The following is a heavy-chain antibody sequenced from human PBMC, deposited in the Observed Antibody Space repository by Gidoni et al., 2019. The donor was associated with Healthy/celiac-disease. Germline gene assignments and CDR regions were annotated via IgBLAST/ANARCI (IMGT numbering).Heavy chain of an antibody. D-gene: IGHD3-22*01. V-gene: IGHV4-31*03. Sequence: QVQLQESGPGLVKPSQTLSLTCTVSGGSISSGGYYWSWMRQHPGKGLEWIGYIYYSGSTYYNPSLKSRVTISVDTSKNQFSLKLSSVTAADTAVYYCASGLWDSSGYYYYWGQGTLVTVSS. CDR3: ASGLWDSSGYYYY. CDR2: IYYSGST. J-gene: IGHJ4*02. CDR1: GGSISSGGYY.